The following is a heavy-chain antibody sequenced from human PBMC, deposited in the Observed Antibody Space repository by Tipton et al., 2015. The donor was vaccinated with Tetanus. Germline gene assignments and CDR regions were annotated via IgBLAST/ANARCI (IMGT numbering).Heavy chain of an antibody. Sequence: QSGAEVKKPGASVKVSCKASGYTFTSYYMHWVRQAPGQGLEWMGIINPSGGSTSYAQKFQGRVTMTRDTSTSTVYMKLSSLRSEDTAVYYCARGGLVATIVNSIDYWGQGTLVTVSS. J-gene: IGHJ4*02. D-gene: IGHD5-12*01. V-gene: IGHV1-46*01. CDR2: INPSGGST. CDR1: GYTFTSYY. CDR3: ARGGLVATIVNSIDY.